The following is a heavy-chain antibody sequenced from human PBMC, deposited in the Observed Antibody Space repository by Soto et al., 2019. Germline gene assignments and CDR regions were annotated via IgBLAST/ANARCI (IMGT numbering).Heavy chain of an antibody. D-gene: IGHD3-22*01. CDR3: ARSYYDSSGYYPRGLFDY. CDR2: IIPIFGTA. CDR1: GGTFSSYA. J-gene: IGHJ4*02. V-gene: IGHV1-69*13. Sequence: SVKVSCKASGGTFSSYAISWVRQAPGQGLEWMGGIIPIFGTANYAQKFQGRVTITADESTSTAYMELSSLRSEDTAVYYCARSYYDSSGYYPRGLFDYWGQGTLVTVYS.